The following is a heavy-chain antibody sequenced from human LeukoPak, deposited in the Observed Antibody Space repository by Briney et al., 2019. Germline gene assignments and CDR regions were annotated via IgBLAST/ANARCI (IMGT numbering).Heavy chain of an antibody. CDR3: ARGNYYEIN. CDR1: GFTFSTYW. Sequence: PGGSLRLSCAASGFTFSTYWMLRVRQAPGKGLVWVSRINSDGSSTTYADSVKGRFTISRDNAENTVYLHMYSLRAEDTAVYYCARGNYYEINWGQGTLVTVSS. J-gene: IGHJ4*02. D-gene: IGHD3-22*01. V-gene: IGHV3-74*01. CDR2: INSDGSST.